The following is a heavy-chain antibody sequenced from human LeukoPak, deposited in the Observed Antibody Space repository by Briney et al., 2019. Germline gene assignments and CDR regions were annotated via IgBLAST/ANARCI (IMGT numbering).Heavy chain of an antibody. CDR3: ARGSEDSSGYYYVDY. D-gene: IGHD3-22*01. V-gene: IGHV4-34*01. Sequence: SESLSLTCVVYGGSFSGYYWSWIRQPPGKGLEWIGEINHSGSTNYNPSLKSRVTISVDTSKNQFSLKLSSVTAADTAVYYCARGSEDSSGYYYVDYWGQGTLVTVSS. CDR2: INHSGST. CDR1: GGSFSGYY. J-gene: IGHJ4*02.